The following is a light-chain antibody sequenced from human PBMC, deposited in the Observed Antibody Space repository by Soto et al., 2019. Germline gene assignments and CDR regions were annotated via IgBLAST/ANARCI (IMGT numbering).Light chain of an antibody. CDR3: AAWDDNRSTYV. V-gene: IGLV1-47*02. Sequence: SVLTQPPSASGTPGQRVSITCSGYSSSIGTNFVYWYQQLPGTAPKVLIHSNNQRPSGVPDRFSGSKSGTSASLAISGLRSEDEADYYCAAWDDNRSTYVFGSGTKLTVL. CDR2: SNN. J-gene: IGLJ1*01. CDR1: SSSIGTNF.